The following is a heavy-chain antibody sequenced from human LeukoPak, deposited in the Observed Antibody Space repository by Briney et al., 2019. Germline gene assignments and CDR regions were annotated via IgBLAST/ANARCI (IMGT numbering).Heavy chain of an antibody. CDR2: IYTSGST. D-gene: IGHD3-3*01. Sequence: SETLSLTCAVSGGSISSGSYYWSWIRQPGGKGLEWIGRIYTSGSTNYNPTLKSRVTISVDTSKNRFSLKLSSVTAADTAVYYCARDSGGGFWSGPTEYYFDYWGQGTLVTVSS. CDR3: ARDSGGGFWSGPTEYYFDY. J-gene: IGHJ4*02. V-gene: IGHV4-61*02. CDR1: GGSISSGSYY.